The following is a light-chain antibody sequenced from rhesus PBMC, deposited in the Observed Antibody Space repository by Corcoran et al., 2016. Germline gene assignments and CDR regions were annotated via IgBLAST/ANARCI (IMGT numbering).Light chain of an antibody. CDR3: LQRNSYPYS. CDR2: AES. Sequence: DIQMTQSPSSLSASVGDTVTITCRASQGISSYLNWFQQKPGKVPKLLIYAESSVESGVPSRFSGSGSGTDFTLTISSLQPEDFAVYYCLQRNSYPYSFGQGTKVEIK. V-gene: IGKV1-28*03. CDR1: QGISSY. J-gene: IGKJ2*01.